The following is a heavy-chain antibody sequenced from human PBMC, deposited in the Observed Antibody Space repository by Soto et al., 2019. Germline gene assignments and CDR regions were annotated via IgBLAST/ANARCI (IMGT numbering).Heavy chain of an antibody. CDR1: GFSLSTSGVG. CDR2: IYWDDDK. Sequence: SGPTLVNPTQTFTLTCTFSGFSLSTSGVGVGWIRQPPGKALEWLALIYWDDDKRYSPSLKSRLTITKDTSKNQVVLTMTNMDPVDTATYYCARSPPYSSFRAYGMDVWGQGTTVTVSS. J-gene: IGHJ6*02. CDR3: ARSPPYSSFRAYGMDV. V-gene: IGHV2-5*02. D-gene: IGHD6-6*01.